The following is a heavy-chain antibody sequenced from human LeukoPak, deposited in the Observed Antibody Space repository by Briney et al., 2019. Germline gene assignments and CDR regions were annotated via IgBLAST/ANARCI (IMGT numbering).Heavy chain of an antibody. Sequence: PGGSLRLSCAASGFTFSSYSMNWVRQAPGKGLEWVSYISSSSSTIYYADSVKGRFTISRDNAKNSLYLQMNSLRAEDTAVYYCARDPRRSGMTGAFDYWGQGTLVTVSS. D-gene: IGHD6-19*01. CDR1: GFTFSSYS. J-gene: IGHJ4*02. V-gene: IGHV3-48*04. CDR3: ARDPRRSGMTGAFDY. CDR2: ISSSSSTI.